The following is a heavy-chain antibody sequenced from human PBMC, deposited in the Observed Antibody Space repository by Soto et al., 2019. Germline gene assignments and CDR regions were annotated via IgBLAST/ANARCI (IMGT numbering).Heavy chain of an antibody. V-gene: IGHV3-30-3*01. CDR1: GFTFSSYA. CDR3: ARDPEYYDILTGYYTADHYYFDY. D-gene: IGHD3-9*01. J-gene: IGHJ4*02. Sequence: PGGSLRLSCAASGFTFSSYAMHWVRQAPGKGLEWVAVISYDGSNKYYADSVKGRFTISRDNSKNTLYLQMNSLRAEDTAVYYCARDPEYYDILTGYYTADHYYFDYWGQGTLVTVSS. CDR2: ISYDGSNK.